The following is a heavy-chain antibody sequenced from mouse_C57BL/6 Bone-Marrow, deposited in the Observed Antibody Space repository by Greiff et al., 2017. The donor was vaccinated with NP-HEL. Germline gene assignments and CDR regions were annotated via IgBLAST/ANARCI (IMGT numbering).Heavy chain of an antibody. CDR3: AFITTVGYWYFDV. D-gene: IGHD1-1*01. Sequence: VQLQHSGAELARPGASVTLSCKASGYTFTSYGISWVKQRTGQGLEWIGEIYPRSGNTYYNETFKGKATLTADKSSSTAYMELRSLTSEDSAVYFCAFITTVGYWYFDVWGTGTTVTVSS. CDR1: GYTFTSYG. CDR2: IYPRSGNT. V-gene: IGHV1-81*01. J-gene: IGHJ1*03.